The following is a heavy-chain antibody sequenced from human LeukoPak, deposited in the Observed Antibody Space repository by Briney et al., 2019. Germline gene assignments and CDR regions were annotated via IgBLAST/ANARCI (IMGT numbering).Heavy chain of an antibody. CDR1: GFTFSNAW. Sequence: GGSLRLSCAASGFTFSNAWMSWVRQAPGKGLVWVSRINSDGINTSYADSVKGRLTISRDNAKNTLNLQMNSLRAEDTAVYYCARDLGQYYDTSDNWFDPWGQGTLVTVSS. CDR3: ARDLGQYYDTSDNWFDP. V-gene: IGHV3-74*01. D-gene: IGHD3-22*01. J-gene: IGHJ5*02. CDR2: INSDGINT.